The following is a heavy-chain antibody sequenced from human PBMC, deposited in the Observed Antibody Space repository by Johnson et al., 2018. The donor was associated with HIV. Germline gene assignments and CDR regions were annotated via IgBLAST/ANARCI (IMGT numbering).Heavy chain of an antibody. CDR2: IWYDGSNK. Sequence: QVQLVESGGGVVQPGRSLRLSCAASGFTFSNYGMHWVRQAPGKGLEWVAVIWYDGSNKYYADSVKGRFTISRDNSKNTLYLQMNSLRAEDTAVDYCARQKHSQWRWLQFDACDIWGQGTMVTVSS. J-gene: IGHJ3*02. D-gene: IGHD5-24*01. V-gene: IGHV3-33*01. CDR3: ARQKHSQWRWLQFDACDI. CDR1: GFTFSNYG.